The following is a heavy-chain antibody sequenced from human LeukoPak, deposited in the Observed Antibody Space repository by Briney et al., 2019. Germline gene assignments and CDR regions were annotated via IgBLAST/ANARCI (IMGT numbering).Heavy chain of an antibody. CDR3: AGVESSGPRDY. Sequence: GGSLRLSCAASGFTFSSYEMNWVRQAPGKGLEWVSYISSSGSTIYYADSVKGRFTVSKDNAKNSLYLQMSSLRAEDTAVYYCAGVESSGPRDYWGQGTLVTVSS. CDR1: GFTFSSYE. D-gene: IGHD6-19*01. CDR2: ISSSGSTI. J-gene: IGHJ4*02. V-gene: IGHV3-48*03.